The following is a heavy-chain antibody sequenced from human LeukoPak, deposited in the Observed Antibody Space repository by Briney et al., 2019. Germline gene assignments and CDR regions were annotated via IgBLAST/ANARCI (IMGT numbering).Heavy chain of an antibody. CDR3: ARGWTTWYGFDY. V-gene: IGHV4-59*01. D-gene: IGHD6-13*01. J-gene: IGHJ4*02. Sequence: PSETLSLTRTVSGGSISSYYWSWIRQTPGKGLEWIAYMYDSASTTYHPSLKSRLSISIDTSKNQFSLKLSSVTAADTAVYYCARGWTTWYGFDYWGQGTLVTVS. CDR2: MYDSAST. CDR1: GGSISSYY.